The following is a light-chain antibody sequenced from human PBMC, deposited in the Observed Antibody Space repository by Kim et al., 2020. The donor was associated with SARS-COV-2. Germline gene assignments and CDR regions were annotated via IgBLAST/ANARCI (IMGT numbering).Light chain of an antibody. V-gene: IGKV3-20*01. CDR3: QKNGGAPRK. CDR2: AAS. Sequence: EIMLTQSPGTLSVSPGERATLYCRASQSVSSSYLAWYQQKPGQAPRLLIYAASSRATGIPDRFSGSGSGTDFTLTISRLEPEDFAVYYSQKNGGAPRKFGEGTKVESK. CDR1: QSVSSSY. J-gene: IGKJ4*02.